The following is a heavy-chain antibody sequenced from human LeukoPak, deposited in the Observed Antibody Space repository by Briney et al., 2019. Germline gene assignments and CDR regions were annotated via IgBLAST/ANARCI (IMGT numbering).Heavy chain of an antibody. CDR1: GFTFSSYG. J-gene: IGHJ4*02. D-gene: IGHD3-22*01. V-gene: IGHV3-33*01. Sequence: GRSLRLSCAASGFTFSSYGMHWVRQAPGKGLEWVAGIWYDGNNKYYADSVKGRFTISRDNSKNTLYVQMNSLRAEDTAVYYCARELSPVVKYYFEYWGQGTLVTVSP. CDR2: IWYDGNNK. CDR3: ARELSPVVKYYFEY.